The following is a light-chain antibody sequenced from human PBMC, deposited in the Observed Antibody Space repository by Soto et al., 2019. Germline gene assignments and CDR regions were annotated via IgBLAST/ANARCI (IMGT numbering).Light chain of an antibody. CDR1: SSDVGGYNL. V-gene: IGLV2-23*03. CDR3: CSYAGTYTFVV. J-gene: IGLJ2*01. CDR2: EGS. Sequence: QSALTQPASVSGSPGQSITTSCTGTSSDVGGYNLVSWYQQYPGKAPKLMLYEGSKRPSGVSNRFSGSKSGNTASLTISGLQAEDEADYYCCSYAGTYTFVVFGGGTK.